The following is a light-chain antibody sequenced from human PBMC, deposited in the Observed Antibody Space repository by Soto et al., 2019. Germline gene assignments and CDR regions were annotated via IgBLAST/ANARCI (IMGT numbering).Light chain of an antibody. CDR3: QQRSNWPPLT. CDR2: DAS. J-gene: IGKJ4*01. CDR1: QNVSRY. V-gene: IGKV3-11*01. Sequence: EIVLTQSPATLSLSPGERATLSCRASQNVSRYLAWYQQKPGQAPRLLIYDASNRATGIPARFSGGGPGTDFTLTISSLEPEDVAVYYCQQRSNWPPLTFGGGTKVEIK.